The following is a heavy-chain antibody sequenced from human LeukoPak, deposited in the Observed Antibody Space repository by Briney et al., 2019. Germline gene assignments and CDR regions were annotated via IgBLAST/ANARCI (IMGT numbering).Heavy chain of an antibody. CDR1: GFTFSSYG. CDR2: ISYDGSNK. D-gene: IGHD1-26*01. V-gene: IGHV3-30*18. Sequence: GGSLRLSCAASGFTFSSYGMHWVRQAPGKGLEWVAVISYDGSNKYYADSVKGRFTISRDNSKNTLYLQMNSLRAEDTAVYYCAKALYSGSYFCAFDIWGQGTVVTVSS. J-gene: IGHJ3*02. CDR3: AKALYSGSYFCAFDI.